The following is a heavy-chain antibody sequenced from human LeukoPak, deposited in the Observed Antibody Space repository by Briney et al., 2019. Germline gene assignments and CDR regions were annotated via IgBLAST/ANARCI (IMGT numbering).Heavy chain of an antibody. Sequence: ASVNVSCKASRYTFTSYVISWLGRAPGQGGEGMGWIRAYNGNTNYAQTLQGRVTMTTDTSTSTANMELRSLRSDDTAVYYCARDPGVDFWSGYPDRAFDYWGEGSLVTVSS. D-gene: IGHD3-3*01. CDR3: ARDPGVDFWSGYPDRAFDY. CDR1: RYTFTSYV. V-gene: IGHV1-18*01. J-gene: IGHJ4*02. CDR2: IRAYNGNT.